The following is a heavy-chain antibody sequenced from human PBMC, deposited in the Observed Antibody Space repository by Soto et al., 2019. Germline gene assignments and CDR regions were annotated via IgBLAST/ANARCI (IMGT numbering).Heavy chain of an antibody. CDR2: ISAYNGNT. CDR1: GYTFTSYG. J-gene: IGHJ4*02. CDR3: AAPLSYSYGLDY. Sequence: QVQLVQSGAEVKKPGASVKVSCKTSGYTFTSYGFSWVRQAPGQGLEWMGWISAYNGNTNYEQKLQGRVTMTTDTTTSPAYMELRSLRSDDTAVYYCAAPLSYSYGLDYWGQGTLVTVSS. V-gene: IGHV1-18*01. D-gene: IGHD5-18*01.